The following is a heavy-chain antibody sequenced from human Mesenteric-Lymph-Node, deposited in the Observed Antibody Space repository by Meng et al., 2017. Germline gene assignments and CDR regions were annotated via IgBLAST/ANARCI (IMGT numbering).Heavy chain of an antibody. CDR3: ARVLTTSSGWTASLDAFDI. J-gene: IGHJ3*02. Sequence: SETLSLTCSVSGGSIISSSYYWGWIRQPPGKGLEWIGEIYHSGSTNYNPSLKSRVTISVDKSKNQFSLKLSSVTAADTAVYYCARVLTTSSGWTASLDAFDIWGQGTMVTVSS. CDR1: GGSIISSSYY. CDR2: IYHSGST. D-gene: IGHD6-19*01. V-gene: IGHV4-39*07.